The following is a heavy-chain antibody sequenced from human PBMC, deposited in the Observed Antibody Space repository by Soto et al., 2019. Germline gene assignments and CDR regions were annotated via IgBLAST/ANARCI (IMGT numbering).Heavy chain of an antibody. CDR2: IYPSVSS. CDR3: AREKVVTTFFYX. D-gene: IGHD2-15*01. V-gene: IGHV4-38-2*02. J-gene: IGHJ4*02. Sequence: PSETLSLTCSVSGFAISRGYYWSWVRQPPGKGLERIGSIYPSVSSYHNPSLATRLRLSIDTSKNPFTLNLTSVTAADTALYFCAREKVVTTFFYXWGQGIQFTVSX. CDR1: GFAISRGYY.